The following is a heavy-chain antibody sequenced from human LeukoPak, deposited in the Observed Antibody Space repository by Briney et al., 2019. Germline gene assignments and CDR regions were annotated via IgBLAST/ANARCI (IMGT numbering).Heavy chain of an antibody. V-gene: IGHV4-59*12. J-gene: IGHJ4*02. CDR3: ARDVMAVAAQDY. Sequence: SETLSLTCTVSGGSISNYYWSWIRQPPGKGLEWIGYIYYSGNTNYNPSLKSRVTISVDTSKNQVSLKLSSVTAADTAVYYCARDVMAVAAQDYWGQGTLVTVSS. D-gene: IGHD6-19*01. CDR1: GGSISNYY. CDR2: IYYSGNT.